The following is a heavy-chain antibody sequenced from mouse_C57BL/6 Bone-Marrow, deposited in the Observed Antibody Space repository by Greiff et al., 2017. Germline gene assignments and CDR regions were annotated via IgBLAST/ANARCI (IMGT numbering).Heavy chain of an antibody. CDR1: GYTFTSYW. Sequence: QVQLQQPGAELVKPGASVKLSCKASGYTFTSYWMHWVKQRPGQGFEWIGMIHPNSGSTNYNEKFKSKATLTVDKSSSTAYMQLSSLTSEDYEGYYCARGDSSVLAYWGQGTLVTVSA. V-gene: IGHV1-64*01. J-gene: IGHJ3*01. D-gene: IGHD3-2*02. CDR3: ARGDSSVLAY. CDR2: IHPNSGST.